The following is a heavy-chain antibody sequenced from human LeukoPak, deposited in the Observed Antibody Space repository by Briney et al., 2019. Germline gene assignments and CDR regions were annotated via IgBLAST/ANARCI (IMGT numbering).Heavy chain of an antibody. CDR3: ARHVAVAGIDY. J-gene: IGHJ4*02. CDR2: IYYSGST. Sequence: SETLSLTCTVSGGSISSYYWSWIRQPPGKGLEWIGYIYYSGSTNYNPSLKSRVTISVDTSNNQFSLKLTSVTAADTAVYYCARHVAVAGIDYWGQGTLVTVSS. CDR1: GGSISSYY. V-gene: IGHV4-59*08. D-gene: IGHD6-19*01.